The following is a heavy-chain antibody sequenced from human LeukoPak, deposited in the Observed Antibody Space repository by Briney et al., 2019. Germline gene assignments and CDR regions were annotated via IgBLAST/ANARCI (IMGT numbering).Heavy chain of an antibody. CDR2: IYPGDSDT. D-gene: IGHD3-16*01. V-gene: IGHV5-51*01. Sequence: GESLKISCKGSGYSFTSYWIGWVRQMPGKGLEWMGVIYPGDSDTRYSPSFQSQVTISADKSISTAYLQWSSLKASDTAMYYCARVGYSFARSSEFGAFDIWGQGTMVTVSS. J-gene: IGHJ3*02. CDR3: ARVGYSFARSSEFGAFDI. CDR1: GYSFTSYW.